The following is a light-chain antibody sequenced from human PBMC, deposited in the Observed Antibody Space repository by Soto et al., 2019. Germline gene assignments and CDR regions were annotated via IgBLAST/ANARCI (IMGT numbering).Light chain of an antibody. V-gene: IGKV1-5*01. J-gene: IGKJ1*01. Sequence: TQSPSTLSASVGDRVTITCRASQSISSWLAWYQQKPVKAPKLLIYDASSLESGVPSRFSGSGSGTEFTLTISSLQPDDFATYYCQQYNSYSRTFGQGTKVDIK. CDR3: QQYNSYSRT. CDR2: DAS. CDR1: QSISSW.